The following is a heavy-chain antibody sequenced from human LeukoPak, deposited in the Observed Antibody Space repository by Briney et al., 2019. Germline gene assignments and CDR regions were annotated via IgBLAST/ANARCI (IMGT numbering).Heavy chain of an antibody. CDR1: GGSFSDYY. CDR2: INHSGST. CDR3: ARMTSGFTVTTFGARDY. D-gene: IGHD4-17*01. J-gene: IGHJ4*02. Sequence: PSETLSLTCAVYGGSFSDYYWSWIRQPPGKGLEWIGEINHSGSTNYNPSLKSRVTISVDTSKNQFSLKLSSVTAADTAVYYCARMTSGFTVTTFGARDYWGQGTLVTVSS. V-gene: IGHV4-34*01.